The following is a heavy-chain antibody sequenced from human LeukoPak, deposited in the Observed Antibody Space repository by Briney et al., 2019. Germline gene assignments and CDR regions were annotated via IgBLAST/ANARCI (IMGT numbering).Heavy chain of an antibody. CDR3: ARERLSRSSVY. J-gene: IGHJ4*02. D-gene: IGHD3-10*01. Sequence: PSQTLSLTCTVSGGSISSGSYYWSWIRQPAGKGLEWIGRIYTSGSTNYNPSLKSRVTISVDTSKNQFSLKLSPVTAADTAVYYCARERLSRSSVYWGQGTLVTVSS. V-gene: IGHV4-61*02. CDR1: GGSISSGSYY. CDR2: IYTSGST.